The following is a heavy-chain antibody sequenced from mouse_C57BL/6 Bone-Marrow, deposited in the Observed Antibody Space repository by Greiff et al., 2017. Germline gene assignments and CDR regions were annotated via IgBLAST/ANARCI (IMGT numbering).Heavy chain of an antibody. Sequence: EVKLVESGPELVKPGDSVKISCKASGYSFTGYFMNWVMQSHGKSLEWIGRINPYNGDTFYNQKFKGKATLTVDKSSSTAHMELRSLTSEDSAVYYCARWGDYGSSYLYYFDYWGQGTTLTVSS. CDR1: GYSFTGYF. D-gene: IGHD1-1*01. J-gene: IGHJ2*01. V-gene: IGHV1-20*01. CDR2: INPYNGDT. CDR3: ARWGDYGSSYLYYFDY.